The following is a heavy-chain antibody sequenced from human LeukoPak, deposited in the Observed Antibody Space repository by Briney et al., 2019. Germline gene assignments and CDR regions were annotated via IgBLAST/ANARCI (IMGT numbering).Heavy chain of an antibody. CDR2: IYSGGST. Sequence: GGSLRLSCAASGFTVSSNYMSWVRQAPGKGLEWVSVIYSGGSTYYADSVKGRFTISRDNSKNTLYLQMNSLRAEDTAVYYCARASVEMATIRLRRSAFDIWGQGTMVTVSS. V-gene: IGHV3-53*01. CDR1: GFTVSSNY. J-gene: IGHJ3*02. CDR3: ARASVEMATIRLRRSAFDI. D-gene: IGHD5-24*01.